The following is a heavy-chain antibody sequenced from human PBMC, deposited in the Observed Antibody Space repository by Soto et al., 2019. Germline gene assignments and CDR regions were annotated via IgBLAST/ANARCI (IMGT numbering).Heavy chain of an antibody. V-gene: IGHV1-69*02. CDR2: IIPVLTVT. CDR3: ARPRYCGTDCYKNFYSGMDV. Sequence: QVQLVQSGAEVRYPGSSVKISCRASGSTFSSYTVNWVRQAPGQGLEWIGRIIPVLTVTDFARTFKGRVTITADRSAXXXSXPATGLTSADTAIYYCARPRYCGTDCYKNFYSGMDVWGQGATVTVSS. CDR1: GSTFSSYT. D-gene: IGHD2-21*01. J-gene: IGHJ6*02.